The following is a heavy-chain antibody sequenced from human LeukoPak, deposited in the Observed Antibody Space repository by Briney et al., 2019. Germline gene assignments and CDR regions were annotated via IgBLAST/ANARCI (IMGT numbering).Heavy chain of an antibody. CDR2: IIPIFGTA. CDR1: GGTFSSYA. Sequence: SVKVSCKASGGTFSSYAISLVRQAPGQGLEWMGGIIPIFGTANYAQKFQGRVTITADESTSTAYMELSSLRSEDTAVYYCARTPCSSTSCHMYYFDYWGQGTLVTVSS. V-gene: IGHV1-69*13. CDR3: ARTPCSSTSCHMYYFDY. D-gene: IGHD2-2*02. J-gene: IGHJ4*02.